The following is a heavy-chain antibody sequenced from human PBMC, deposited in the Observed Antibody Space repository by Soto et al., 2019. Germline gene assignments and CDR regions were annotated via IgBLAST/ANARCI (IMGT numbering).Heavy chain of an antibody. CDR1: GFTFSSYG. J-gene: IGHJ6*02. Sequence: PGGSLRLSCAASGFTFSSYGMHWVRQAPGKGLEWVAVIWYDGSNKYYADSVKGRFTISRDNSKNTLYLQMNSLRAEDTAVYYCASNWYVNYYCGMDVWGQGTTVTVSS. D-gene: IGHD1-1*01. CDR3: ASNWYVNYYCGMDV. V-gene: IGHV3-33*01. CDR2: IWYDGSNK.